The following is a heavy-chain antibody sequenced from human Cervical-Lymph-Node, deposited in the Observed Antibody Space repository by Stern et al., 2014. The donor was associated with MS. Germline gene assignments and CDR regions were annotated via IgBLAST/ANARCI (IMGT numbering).Heavy chain of an antibody. CDR1: GFRFSRYA. CDR3: ASAYSSSHYYFDY. CDR2: IWYDGSNP. Sequence: VQLVESGGGVVQPGRSLRLSCAASGFRFSRYAMHWVRQAPGKGLEWVALIWYDGSNPYYADSVPGRFTISRDNFKNTLYLQMNSLRAEDTAVYYCASAYSSSHYYFDYWGQGTLVTVSS. J-gene: IGHJ4*02. V-gene: IGHV3-33*01. D-gene: IGHD6-13*01.